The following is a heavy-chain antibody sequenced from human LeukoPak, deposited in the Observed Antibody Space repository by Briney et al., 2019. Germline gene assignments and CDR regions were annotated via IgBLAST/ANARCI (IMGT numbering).Heavy chain of an antibody. V-gene: IGHV1-8*03. CDR3: ARVLRYSGSYGLGY. Sequence: ASVKVSCKASGYTFTSYDIDWVRQATGQGLEWMGWMNPNSGNTGYAQKFQGRVTITRNTSISTAYMELSSLRSEDTAVYYCARVLRYSGSYGLGYWGQGTLVTVSS. J-gene: IGHJ4*02. CDR2: MNPNSGNT. CDR1: GYTFTSYD. D-gene: IGHD1-26*01.